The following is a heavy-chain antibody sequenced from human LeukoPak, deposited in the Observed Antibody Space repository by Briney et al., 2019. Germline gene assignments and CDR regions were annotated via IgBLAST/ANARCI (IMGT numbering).Heavy chain of an antibody. CDR1: GFTFSSYG. Sequence: GGSLRLSCAASGFTFSSYGMHWVRQAPGKGLEWVAVIWYDGSNKYYADSVKGRFTISRDNSKNTLYLQMNSLGAEDTAVYYCARDTWSASGFDYWGQGTLVTVSS. J-gene: IGHJ4*02. D-gene: IGHD1-26*01. CDR3: ARDTWSASGFDY. CDR2: IWYDGSNK. V-gene: IGHV3-33*01.